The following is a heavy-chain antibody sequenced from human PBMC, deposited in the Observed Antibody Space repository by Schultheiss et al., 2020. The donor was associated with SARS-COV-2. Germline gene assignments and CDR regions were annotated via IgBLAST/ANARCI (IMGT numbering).Heavy chain of an antibody. CDR3: ARLLNYDFYMDV. Sequence: GESLKISCKGSGYRFTTYWIGWVRQRPGKGLEWMGIIYPGDSHTTYSPSFQGQVTISADKSIATAYLQWSSLKASDTAMYFCARLLNYDFYMDVWGKGTTVTVSS. V-gene: IGHV5-51*01. CDR2: IYPGDSHT. CDR1: GYRFTTYW. J-gene: IGHJ6*03. D-gene: IGHD2/OR15-2a*01.